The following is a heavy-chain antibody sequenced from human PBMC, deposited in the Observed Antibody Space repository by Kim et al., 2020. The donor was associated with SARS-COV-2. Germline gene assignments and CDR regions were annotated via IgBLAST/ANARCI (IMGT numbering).Heavy chain of an antibody. CDR3: AKERFGATFEY. V-gene: IGHV3-23*01. Sequence: TYYADSLRGRFTMSRDNSKNMVFLQMTSLRVEDTALYFCAKERFGATFEYWGQGTLVTVSS. D-gene: IGHD3-16*01. CDR2: T. J-gene: IGHJ4*02.